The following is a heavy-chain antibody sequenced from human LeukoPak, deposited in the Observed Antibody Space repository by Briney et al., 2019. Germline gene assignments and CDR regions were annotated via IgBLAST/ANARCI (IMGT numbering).Heavy chain of an antibody. V-gene: IGHV3-7*05. J-gene: IGHJ4*02. D-gene: IGHD4-11*01. CDR1: GFTFSRYW. CDR3: ARDYIGDY. Sequence: PGGSLRLSCAASGFTFSRYWMSWVRQAPGKGLEWVANINQDGSEKDYVDSVKGRFTISRDKAKNSLYLQMNSLRAEDTAVYYCARDYIGDYWGQGILVTVSS. CDR2: INQDGSEK.